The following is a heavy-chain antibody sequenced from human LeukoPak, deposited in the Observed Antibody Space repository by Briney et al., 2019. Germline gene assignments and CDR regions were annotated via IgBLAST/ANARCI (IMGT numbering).Heavy chain of an antibody. V-gene: IGHV1-3*01. D-gene: IGHD4-17*01. CDR2: INAGNGNT. J-gene: IGHJ2*01. Sequence: GASEKVSCKASGYTFTSYAMHWVRQAPGQRLEWMGWINAGNGNTKYSQKFQGRVTITRDTSASTAYMELSSLRSEDTAVYYCARAGIDYGEYLFYGYFDLWGRGTLVTVSS. CDR1: GYTFTSYA. CDR3: ARAGIDYGEYLFYGYFDL.